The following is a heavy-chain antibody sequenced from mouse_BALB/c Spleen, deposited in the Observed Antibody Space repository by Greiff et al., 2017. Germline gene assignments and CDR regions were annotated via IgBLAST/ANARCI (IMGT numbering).Heavy chain of an antibody. CDR2: INPSTGYT. J-gene: IGHJ4*01. CDR3: ARDGYYPYYYAMDY. Sequence: VKLVESGAELAKPGASVKMSCKASGYTFTSYWMHWVKQRPGQGLEWIGYINPSTGYTEYNQKFKDKATLTADKSSSTAYMQLSSLTSEDSAVYYCARDGYYPYYYAMDYWGQGTSVTVSS. D-gene: IGHD2-3*01. CDR1: GYTFTSYW. V-gene: IGHV1-7*01.